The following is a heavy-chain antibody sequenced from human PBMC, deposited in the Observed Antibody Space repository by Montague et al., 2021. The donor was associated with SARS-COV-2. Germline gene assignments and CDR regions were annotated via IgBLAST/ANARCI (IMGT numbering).Heavy chain of an antibody. Sequence: TLSLTCTVSGGSISSGSYYWSWIRQPAGKGLEWIGRIYTSGSTNYNPSLKSRVTISVGTSKNQFSLKLSSMTAADTAVYYCARVVGFDFDYWGQGTLVTVSS. CDR2: IYTSGST. CDR1: GGSISSGSYY. J-gene: IGHJ4*02. D-gene: IGHD2-21*01. V-gene: IGHV4-61*02. CDR3: ARVVGFDFDY.